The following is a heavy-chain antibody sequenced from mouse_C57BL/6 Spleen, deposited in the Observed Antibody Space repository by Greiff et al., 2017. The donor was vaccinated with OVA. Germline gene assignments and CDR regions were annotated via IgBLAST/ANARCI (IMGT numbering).Heavy chain of an antibody. J-gene: IGHJ2*01. CDR3: ARSDLGPYYCDY. CDR1: GYAFTNYL. CDR2: INPGSGGT. Sequence: QVQLQQSGAELVRPGTSVKVSCKASGYAFTNYLIEWVKQRPGQGLEWIGVINPGSGGTNYNEKFKGKATLTADKSSSTAYMQLSSLTSEDAAVYFCARSDLGPYYCDYWGQGTTLTVSS. D-gene: IGHD4-1*01. V-gene: IGHV1-54*01.